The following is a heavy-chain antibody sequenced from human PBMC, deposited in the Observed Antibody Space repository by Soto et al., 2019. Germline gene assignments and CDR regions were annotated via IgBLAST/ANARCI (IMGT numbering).Heavy chain of an antibody. V-gene: IGHV3-33*01. Sequence: QVQLVESGGGVVQPGRSLRLSCAASGFTFSSHGMHWVRQAPGKGLEWVAVIWDDGSHENYGDSVKGRFTVSRDNSKNTVYLQMNSLRAEDTAVYSCARGVYSNYNAMDVWGQGTTVTVSS. D-gene: IGHD5-18*01. CDR2: IWDDGSHE. CDR3: ARGVYSNYNAMDV. CDR1: GFTFSSHG. J-gene: IGHJ6*02.